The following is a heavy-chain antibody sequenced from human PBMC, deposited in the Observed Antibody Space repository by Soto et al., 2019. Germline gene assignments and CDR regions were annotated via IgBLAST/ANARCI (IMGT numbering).Heavy chain of an antibody. CDR2: ISACTGNT. CDR3: ARGPESRSTAYFDY. D-gene: IGHD1-26*01. Sequence: GASVKVSCKASGYTFTDYGITWVRQAPGQGLEWMGWISACTGNTSYAQKVQGRVTMSTDTSASTAYLELRSLRSDDTAVYYCARGPESRSTAYFDYWGQGTLVTVSS. J-gene: IGHJ4*02. V-gene: IGHV1-18*01. CDR1: GYTFTDYG.